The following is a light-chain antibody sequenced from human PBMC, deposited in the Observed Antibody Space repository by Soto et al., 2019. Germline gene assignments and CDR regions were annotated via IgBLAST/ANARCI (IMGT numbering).Light chain of an antibody. CDR2: DAS. J-gene: IGKJ1*01. Sequence: DIQMTQSPSTLSASVGDRVTVTCRASQSINTWLAWYQQKPGKAPKLLIYDASSLQSGAPSRFTGRGSGTEFTLTISSLQPDDFATYYCQQCDTYSRTFGQGTKV. V-gene: IGKV1-5*01. CDR1: QSINTW. CDR3: QQCDTYSRT.